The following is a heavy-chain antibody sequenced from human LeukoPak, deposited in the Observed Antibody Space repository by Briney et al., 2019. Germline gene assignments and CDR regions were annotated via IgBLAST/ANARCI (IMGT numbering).Heavy chain of an antibody. J-gene: IGHJ6*02. CDR1: GYTFTNYY. CDR3: GRDLYYYGMDV. V-gene: IGHV1-2*02. CDR2: INPNSGGT. Sequence: ASVKVSCKASGYTFTNYYIHWVRQAPGQGLEWIGCINPNSGGTNYAQKFQGRVTMTRDTSISTAYMELSRLRSDDTAVYYCGRDLYYYGMDVWDQGTTVTVSS.